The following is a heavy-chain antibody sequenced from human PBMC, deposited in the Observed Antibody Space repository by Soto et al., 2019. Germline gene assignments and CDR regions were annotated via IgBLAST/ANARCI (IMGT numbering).Heavy chain of an antibody. CDR3: PKRGPDSEYSVSAFGI. CDR2: ISVSGGNT. J-gene: IGHJ3*02. CDR1: GFTFTSYA. Sequence: GGSLRLSCAASGFTFTSYAMSWVRQAPGKGLEWVSSISVSGGNTYYADSVKGRFTISRDNSRNTLYLQMNSLRPESTAVYYCPKRGPDSEYSVSAFGICGQGPMVTV. D-gene: IGHD1-20*01. V-gene: IGHV3-23*01.